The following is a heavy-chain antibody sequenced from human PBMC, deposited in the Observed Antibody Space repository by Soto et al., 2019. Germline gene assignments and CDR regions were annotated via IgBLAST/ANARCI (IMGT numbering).Heavy chain of an antibody. CDR3: ARRLQWQLRPLDS. CDR1: GFTFNDYY. D-gene: IGHD6-19*01. CDR2: INTLSTAI. V-gene: IGHV3-11*01. Sequence: LRLSFEGSGFTFNDYYMTWIRQAPGKGLEWVAYINTLSTAIYYADSVKGRFTISRDNAKNSLYLQMSGLRAEDTATYYCARRLQWQLRPLDSWGRGTLVTVS. J-gene: IGHJ4*02.